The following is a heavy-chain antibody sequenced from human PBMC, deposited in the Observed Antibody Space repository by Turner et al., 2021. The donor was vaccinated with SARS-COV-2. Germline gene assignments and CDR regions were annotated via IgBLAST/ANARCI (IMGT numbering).Heavy chain of an antibody. V-gene: IGHV3-33*01. CDR3: ATHIGNFPRGYFDS. CDR1: GFTFSSYG. Sequence: QVQLVESGGGVVQPGRSLRPACAASGFTFSSYGMHWVRQTPGKGLEWVAVIWYDGSNKYYADPVKGRFTISRDNSKNTLYLQMSGLRAEDTALYYCATHIGNFPRGYFDSWGQGTLVTVSS. D-gene: IGHD2-21*01. CDR2: IWYDGSNK. J-gene: IGHJ4*02.